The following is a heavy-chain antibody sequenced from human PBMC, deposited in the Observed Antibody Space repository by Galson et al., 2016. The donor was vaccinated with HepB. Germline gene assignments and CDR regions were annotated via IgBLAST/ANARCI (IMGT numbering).Heavy chain of an antibody. J-gene: IGHJ2*01. V-gene: IGHV7-4-1*02. D-gene: IGHD2/OR15-2a*01. CDR3: ARSRLIDFLSEAPYFDL. CDR2: ITTNTANP. CDR1: GYTFTDYP. Sequence: SVKVSCKASGYTFTDYPVNWVRQAPGQGLEWMGWITTNTANPTYAQAFRGRFVFSLDTSVSTAFLQISSLESEDTAVYYCARSRLIDFLSEAPYFDLWGRCTLVTVSS.